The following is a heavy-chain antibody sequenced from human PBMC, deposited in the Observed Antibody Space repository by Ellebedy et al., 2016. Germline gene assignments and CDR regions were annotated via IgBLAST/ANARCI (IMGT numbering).Heavy chain of an antibody. CDR1: GGSISSGGYS. J-gene: IGHJ4*02. CDR3: ARHHVEMSYGGKVDY. CDR2: IYHSGST. D-gene: IGHD4-23*01. V-gene: IGHV4-30-2*03. Sequence: SETLSLTCAVSGGSISSGGYSWSWIRRPPGKGLEWIGYIYHSGSTYYNPSLKSRVTISVDTSKNQFSLKLSSVTAADTAVYYCARHHVEMSYGGKVDYWGQGTLVTVSS.